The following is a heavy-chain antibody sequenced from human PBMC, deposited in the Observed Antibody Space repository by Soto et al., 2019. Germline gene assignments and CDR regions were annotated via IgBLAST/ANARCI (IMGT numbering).Heavy chain of an antibody. CDR2: INHSGST. V-gene: IGHV4-34*01. D-gene: IGHD3-22*01. Sequence: SETLSLTYALNGWSFTGYYWSWMRHPPGNGLEWIGEINHSGSTNYNPALKSRVTISADTSNNQFSLRLNSVTAADTAVYYCARQHYYDSSGYYTWNWGQGTLVTVS. CDR1: GWSFTGYY. J-gene: IGHJ4*02. CDR3: ARQHYYDSSGYYTWN.